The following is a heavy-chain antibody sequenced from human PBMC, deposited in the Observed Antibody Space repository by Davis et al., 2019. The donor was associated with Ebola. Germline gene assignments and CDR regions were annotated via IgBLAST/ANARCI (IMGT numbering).Heavy chain of an antibody. CDR3: ARNYSAYRGVWNPHISNYYGLDV. D-gene: IGHD6-19*01. CDR2: MNPNSGDT. V-gene: IGHV1-8*03. Sequence: ASVKVSCKVFGISFTTYDINWVRQGSGQGLEWMGDMNPNSGDTHYAQNFQGRVTFTRDTSTSTAYMELTSLTYDDTAVYYCARNYSAYRGVWNPHISNYYGLDVWGSGTSVTVSS. CDR1: GISFTTYD. J-gene: IGHJ6*04.